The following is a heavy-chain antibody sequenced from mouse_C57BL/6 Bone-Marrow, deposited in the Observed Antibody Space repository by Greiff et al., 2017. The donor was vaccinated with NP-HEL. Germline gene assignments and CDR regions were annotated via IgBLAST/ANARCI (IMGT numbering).Heavy chain of an antibody. D-gene: IGHD2-4*01. CDR3: ARIDDYDQAWFAY. J-gene: IGHJ3*01. Sequence: VKLMESGPGLVAPSQCLSITCTVSGFSLTSYAISWVRQPPGKGLEWLGVIWTGGGTNYNSARKSRLSISKDNSKSQVFLKMNSLQTDDTARYYCARIDDYDQAWFAYWGQGTLVTVSA. CDR2: IWTGGGT. V-gene: IGHV2-9-1*01. CDR1: GFSLTSYA.